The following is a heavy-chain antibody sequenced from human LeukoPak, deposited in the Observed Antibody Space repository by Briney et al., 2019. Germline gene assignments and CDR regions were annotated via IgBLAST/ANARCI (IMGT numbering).Heavy chain of an antibody. CDR2: INPSGGST. D-gene: IGHD6-13*01. CDR3: ARGRGSSSWFANWFGP. Sequence: ASVKVSCKASGYTFTSYYMHWVRQAPGQGLEWMGIINPSGGSTSYAQKFQGRVTMTRDTSTSTVYMELSSLRSEDTAVYYCARGRGSSSWFANWFGPWGQGTLVTVSS. V-gene: IGHV1-46*01. CDR1: GYTFTSYY. J-gene: IGHJ5*02.